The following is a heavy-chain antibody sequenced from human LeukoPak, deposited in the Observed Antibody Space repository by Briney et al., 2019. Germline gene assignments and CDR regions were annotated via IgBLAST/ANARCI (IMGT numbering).Heavy chain of an antibody. CDR3: ARAVSGYHRPAFDI. D-gene: IGHD5-12*01. Sequence: SETLSLTCTVSGGSISSGSYYWSWIRQPAGKGLEWIGRIYTSGSTNYNPSLKSRVTISVDTSKNQFSLKLSSVTAADTAVYYCARAVSGYHRPAFDIWGQGTKVTVSS. J-gene: IGHJ3*02. CDR2: IYTSGST. V-gene: IGHV4-61*02. CDR1: GGSISSGSYY.